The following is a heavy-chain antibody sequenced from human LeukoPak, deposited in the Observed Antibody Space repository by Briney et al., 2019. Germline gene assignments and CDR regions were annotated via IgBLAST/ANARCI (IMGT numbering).Heavy chain of an antibody. CDR1: GGSISSYY. CDR2: IYTRGST. J-gene: IGHJ6*02. CDR3: AREGLVVEPAADHYYPMDV. V-gene: IGHV4-4*07. D-gene: IGHD2-2*01. Sequence: PSETLSLTCTVSGGSISSYYWSWIRQPAGRGLEWIGRIYTRGSTNYNPSLKSRVTMSEVTSKNQFSLNLNSVTAADTAVYYCAREGLVVEPAADHYYPMDVWGQGTTVTVSS.